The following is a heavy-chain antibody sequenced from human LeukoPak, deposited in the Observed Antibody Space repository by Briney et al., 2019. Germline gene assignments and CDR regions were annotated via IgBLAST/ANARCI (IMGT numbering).Heavy chain of an antibody. CDR1: GGSFSGYY. CDR3: ARSGPYYYYYYMDV. J-gene: IGHJ6*03. CDR2: IYTSGST. D-gene: IGHD2-8*02. V-gene: IGHV4-59*10. Sequence: SETLSLTCAVYGGSFSGYYWSWIRQPAGKGLEWIGRIYTSGSTNYNPSLKSRVTISVDTSKNQFSLKLSSVTAADTAVYYCARSGPYYYYYYMDVWGKGTTVTISS.